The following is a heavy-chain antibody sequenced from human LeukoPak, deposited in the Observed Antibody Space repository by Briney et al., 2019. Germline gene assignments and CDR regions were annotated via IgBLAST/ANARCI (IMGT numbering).Heavy chain of an antibody. V-gene: IGHV4-59*01. Sequence: SETPSLTCTVSGGSISSYYWSWIRQPPGKGLEWIGYIYYSGSTNYNPSLKSRVTISVDTSKNQFSLKLSSVTAADTAVYYCARDSLLGNYFDYWGQGTLVTVSS. CDR3: ARDSLLGNYFDY. CDR1: GGSISSYY. D-gene: IGHD2-15*01. J-gene: IGHJ4*02. CDR2: IYYSGST.